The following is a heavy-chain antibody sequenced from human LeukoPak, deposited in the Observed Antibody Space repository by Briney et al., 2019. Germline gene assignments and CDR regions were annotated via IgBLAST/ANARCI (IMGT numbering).Heavy chain of an antibody. Sequence: ASVKVSCKASGYTFISYGISWVRQAPGQGLEWMGWISAYNGNTKYAQKVQDRVTMTTDTSTSTAYLGLSSLRSDDTAVYYCARVDDSSGYSDFDYWGQGTLVTVSS. D-gene: IGHD3-22*01. V-gene: IGHV1-18*01. CDR3: ARVDDSSGYSDFDY. CDR2: ISAYNGNT. CDR1: GYTFISYG. J-gene: IGHJ4*02.